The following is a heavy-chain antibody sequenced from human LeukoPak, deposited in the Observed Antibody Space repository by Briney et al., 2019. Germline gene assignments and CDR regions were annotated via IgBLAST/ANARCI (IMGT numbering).Heavy chain of an antibody. J-gene: IGHJ4*02. CDR2: ISPNSGGT. CDR1: GYTFTGYY. D-gene: IGHD3-10*01. Sequence: EASVKVSCKASGYTFTGYYMHWVRQAPGQGFEWMGWISPNSGGTNYAQNFQGRVTMTRDTSISTAYMELSRLTSDDTAVHYCARSQMLGSFDYWGQGTLVTVSS. CDR3: ARSQMLGSFDY. V-gene: IGHV1-2*02.